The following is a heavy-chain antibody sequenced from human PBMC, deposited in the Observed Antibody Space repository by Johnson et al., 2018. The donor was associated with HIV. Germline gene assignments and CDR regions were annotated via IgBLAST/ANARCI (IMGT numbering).Heavy chain of an antibody. Sequence: VQLVESGGGLVKPGGSLRLSCAASGFTFSNAWMSWVRQAPGKGLEWVANIKQDGSEKNYVDSVKGRFTPSRDNAKNSLYLQMNSLRAEETAVYYCGRAKGNSYYGSGHDAFDIWGRGTIVTVSS. J-gene: IGHJ3*02. CDR1: GFTFSNAW. CDR2: IKQDGSEK. CDR3: GRAKGNSYYGSGHDAFDI. D-gene: IGHD3-10*01. V-gene: IGHV3-7*01.